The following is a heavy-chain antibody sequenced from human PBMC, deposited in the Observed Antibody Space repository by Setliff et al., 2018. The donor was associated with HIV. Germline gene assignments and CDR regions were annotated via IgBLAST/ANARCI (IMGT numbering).Heavy chain of an antibody. Sequence: SETLSLTCTVSGGSLNSGTYYWGWVRQPPGKGLEWIGRIWTSGSTNYNPSLKSRVTLSVDSSSNHFSLRVTSVTAADTAVYYCARSMGGGNYFDSWGQGALVTVSS. CDR2: IWTSGST. V-gene: IGHV4-61*03. CDR1: GGSLNSGTYY. J-gene: IGHJ4*02. D-gene: IGHD1-26*01. CDR3: ARSMGGGNYFDS.